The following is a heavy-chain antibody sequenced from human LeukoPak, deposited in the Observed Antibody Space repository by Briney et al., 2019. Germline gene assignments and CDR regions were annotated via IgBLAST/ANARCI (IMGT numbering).Heavy chain of an antibody. Sequence: GGSLRLSCAASGFTVSSNYVSWVRQAPGKGLEWLSVFYSGGNTCYADSVKGRFTISRDNSKNTLYLQMNSLRAEDTAVYYCARDYYGSGRLDYWGQGTLDTVSS. J-gene: IGHJ4*02. CDR3: ARDYYGSGRLDY. V-gene: IGHV3-53*01. D-gene: IGHD3-10*01. CDR1: GFTVSSNY. CDR2: FYSGGNT.